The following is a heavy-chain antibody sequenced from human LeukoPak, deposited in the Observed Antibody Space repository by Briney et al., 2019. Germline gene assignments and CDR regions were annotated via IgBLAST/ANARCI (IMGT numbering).Heavy chain of an antibody. Sequence: PGGSLRLSCAASGVTFTDYYMSWIRQAPGKGLEWVSYITNSGTTIYYADSVKGRFTISRDNAKNSLYLQMNSLRAEDTAVYYCARDGHYDILTGYFQDWGQGTLVTVSS. CDR2: ITNSGTTI. J-gene: IGHJ1*01. CDR1: GVTFTDYY. D-gene: IGHD3-9*01. V-gene: IGHV3-11*01. CDR3: ARDGHYDILTGYFQD.